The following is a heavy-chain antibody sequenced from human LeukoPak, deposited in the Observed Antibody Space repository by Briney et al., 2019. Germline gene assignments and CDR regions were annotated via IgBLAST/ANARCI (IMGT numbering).Heavy chain of an antibody. CDR3: ASGGSGVFDP. J-gene: IGHJ5*02. CDR1: GDSISSYY. CDR2: IYYSGST. D-gene: IGHD3-10*01. V-gene: IGHV4-59*01. Sequence: PSETLSLTCTVSGDSISSYYWSWIRQPPGKGLGWIGYIYYSGSTNYNPSLKSRVTISVDTSKNQFSLKLSLVTAADTAVYYCASGGSGVFDPWGQGTLVTVSS.